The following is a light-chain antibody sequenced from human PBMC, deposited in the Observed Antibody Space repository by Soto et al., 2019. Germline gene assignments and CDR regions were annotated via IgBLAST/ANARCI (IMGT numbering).Light chain of an antibody. CDR1: QSIATN. J-gene: IGKJ1*01. Sequence: EIVMTQSPDTLSVSPGERATLSCRASQSIATNLAWYLQKPGQAPRLLFSDASTRAAGLPARLSGSGSGTEFTLTISSLQSEDFAVYYCQQYHIWPRTFGQGTKVEIK. V-gene: IGKV3-15*01. CDR3: QQYHIWPRT. CDR2: DAS.